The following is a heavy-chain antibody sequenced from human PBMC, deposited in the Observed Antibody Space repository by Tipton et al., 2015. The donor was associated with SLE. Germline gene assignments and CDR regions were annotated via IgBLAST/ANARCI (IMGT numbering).Heavy chain of an antibody. CDR1: GYSISSGYY. D-gene: IGHD3-22*01. V-gene: IGHV4-38-2*01. Sequence: TLSLTCAVSGYSISSGYYWCWIRQPPGKGLEWIGSIYHSGSTYYNPSLKSRVTISVDTSKNQFSLKLSSVTAADTAVYYCARHPYYYDSLGAFDIWGQGTMVTVSS. CDR3: ARHPYYYDSLGAFDI. J-gene: IGHJ3*02. CDR2: IYHSGST.